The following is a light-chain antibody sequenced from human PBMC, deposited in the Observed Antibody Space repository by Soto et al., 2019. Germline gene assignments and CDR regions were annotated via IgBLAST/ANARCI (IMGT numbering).Light chain of an antibody. J-gene: IGKJ4*01. Sequence: DIQMTQSPSSLSASVGDRVTITCRASQGISNYLAWYQQKPGKVPKLLIYAASTLQSGVSSRFSGSGSGTDFTLPISSLQPEDVATYYCQKYNSAPPITFGGGNKVEIK. CDR3: QKYNSAPPIT. V-gene: IGKV1-27*01. CDR1: QGISNY. CDR2: AAS.